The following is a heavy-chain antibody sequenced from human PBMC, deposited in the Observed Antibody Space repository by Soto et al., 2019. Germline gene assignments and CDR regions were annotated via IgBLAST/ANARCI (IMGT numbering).Heavy chain of an antibody. J-gene: IGHJ5*02. Sequence: QVQLVESGGGVVQPGRSLRLSCAASGFTFSSYAMHWVRQAPGKGLEWVAVISYDGSNKYYADSVKGRFTISRDNSKNTLYLQMNSLRAEDTAVYYCARDPRQQQLVKAKGDNWFDPWGQGTLVTVSS. V-gene: IGHV3-30-3*01. CDR3: ARDPRQQQLVKAKGDNWFDP. D-gene: IGHD6-13*01. CDR2: ISYDGSNK. CDR1: GFTFSSYA.